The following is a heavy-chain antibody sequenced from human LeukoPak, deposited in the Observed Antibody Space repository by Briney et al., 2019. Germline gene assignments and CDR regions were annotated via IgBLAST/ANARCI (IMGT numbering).Heavy chain of an antibody. CDR2: ISGSGGST. D-gene: IGHD2-15*01. J-gene: IGHJ4*02. CDR1: GFTFSSYA. Sequence: GGSLRLSCATSGFTFSSYAISWVRQAPGKGLEWVSAISGSGGSTYYADSVKGRFTISRDNSKNTLYLQMDSLRAEDTAVYYCAKTKLGYCSGGSCYSRHYRLDYWGQGTLVTVSS. CDR3: AKTKLGYCSGGSCYSRHYRLDY. V-gene: IGHV3-23*01.